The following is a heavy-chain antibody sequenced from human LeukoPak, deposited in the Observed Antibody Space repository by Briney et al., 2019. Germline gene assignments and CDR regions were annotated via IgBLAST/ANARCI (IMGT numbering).Heavy chain of an antibody. J-gene: IGHJ3*02. V-gene: IGHV1-8*03. CDR1: GGTFTSYD. CDR3: ARGPSTSYRDHDAFDI. D-gene: IGHD1-14*01. Sequence: ASVKVSCKACGGTFTSYDINWVRQATGQGLEWMGWMNPNSGNTGYAQKCQGRVTITRNTSISTAYMELSSLRSGDTAVYYCARGPSTSYRDHDAFDIWGQGTMVTVSS. CDR2: MNPNSGNT.